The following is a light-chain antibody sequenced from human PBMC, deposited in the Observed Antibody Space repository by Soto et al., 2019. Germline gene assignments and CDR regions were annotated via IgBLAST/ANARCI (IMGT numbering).Light chain of an antibody. CDR2: GAS. Sequence: EIVLTQSPGTLSLSPGERATLSCRASQSIYSNYLAWYQQKPGQAPRLLIYGASTRTTGIPGRFSGSGSGTDFTLTISRLEPEDFAVYCCQHYVNSPRTFGQGTKVEIK. CDR1: QSIYSNY. J-gene: IGKJ1*01. CDR3: QHYVNSPRT. V-gene: IGKV3-20*01.